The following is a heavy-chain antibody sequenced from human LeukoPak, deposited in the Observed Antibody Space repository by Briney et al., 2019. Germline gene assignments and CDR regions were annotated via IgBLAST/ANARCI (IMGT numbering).Heavy chain of an antibody. CDR1: GFTFRSYT. CDR3: ARERGRGSSNLDYFDY. J-gene: IGHJ4*02. D-gene: IGHD6-13*01. V-gene: IGHV3-21*01. CDR2: LSSNSAYV. Sequence: SGGSLRLSCAAAGFTFRSYTINWVRQAPGKGLEWVSSLSSNSAYVYYAESVKGRFTISRDNARNSLYLQMNNLRPADTAMYDCARERGRGSSNLDYFDYWGRGILVAVSS.